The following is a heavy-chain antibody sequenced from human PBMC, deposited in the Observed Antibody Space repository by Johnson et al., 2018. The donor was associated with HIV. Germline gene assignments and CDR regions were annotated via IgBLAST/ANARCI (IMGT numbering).Heavy chain of an antibody. D-gene: IGHD2-15*01. CDR3: ARDRYCSGGSCYLRSRADAFDI. CDR2: IYSGGSTI. J-gene: IGHJ3*02. V-gene: IGHV3-66*01. CDR1: GFTVSSNY. Sequence: VQLVESGGGVVQPGGSLRLSCAASGFTVSSNYMSWVRQAPGKGLEWVSVIYSGGSTIYYADSVKGRFTISRDNAKNSLYLQMNSLRAEDTAVYYCARDRYCSGGSCYLRSRADAFDIWGQGTMVTVSS.